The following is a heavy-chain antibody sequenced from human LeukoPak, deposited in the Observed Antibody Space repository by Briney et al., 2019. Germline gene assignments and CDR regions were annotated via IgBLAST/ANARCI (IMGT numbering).Heavy chain of an antibody. D-gene: IGHD1-26*01. CDR2: ISGSGGST. CDR1: GLTFSSYA. J-gene: IGHJ4*02. V-gene: IGHV3-23*01. CDR3: AKQEESGSYYVYFDY. Sequence: GGSLRLSCAASGLTFSSYAMSCVRQAPGKGLEWVSAISGSGGSTYYADSVKGRFTISRDNSKNTLYLQMNSLRAEDTAVYYCAKQEESGSYYVYFDYWGQGTLVTVSS.